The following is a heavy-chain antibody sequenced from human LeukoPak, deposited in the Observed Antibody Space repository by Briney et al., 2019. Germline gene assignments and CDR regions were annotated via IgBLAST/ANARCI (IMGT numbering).Heavy chain of an antibody. D-gene: IGHD5-12*01. CDR1: VESLNSYY. V-gene: IGHV4-34*01. Sequence: PSETLSLTYAVYVESLNSYYWSWIRQPPGEGLEWIGEINHSGTTNYTPSLKSRVTISVDTSKNQFSLKLSSVTAADTAVYYCARDFVVAAKFDYWGQGTLVTVSS. CDR3: ARDFVVAAKFDY. CDR2: INHSGTT. J-gene: IGHJ4*02.